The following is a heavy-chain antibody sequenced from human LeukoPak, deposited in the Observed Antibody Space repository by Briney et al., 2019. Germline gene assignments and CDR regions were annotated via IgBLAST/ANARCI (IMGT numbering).Heavy chain of an antibody. V-gene: IGHV3-23*01. CDR1: GFTFSNYA. Sequence: GGSLRLSCAASGFTFSNYAMSRVRQAPGKGLEWVSAISGSGGSTYYADSVKSRFTISRDNSKNTLYLQMNSLRAEDTAVYYCALNGREVPSGAFDIWDQGTMVTVSS. CDR3: ALNGREVPSGAFDI. CDR2: ISGSGGST. D-gene: IGHD3-16*02. J-gene: IGHJ3*02.